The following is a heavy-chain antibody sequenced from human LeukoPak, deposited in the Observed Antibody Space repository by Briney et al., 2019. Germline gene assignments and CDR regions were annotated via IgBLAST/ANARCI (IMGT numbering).Heavy chain of an antibody. Sequence: SETLSLTCTVSGGSISSGGYYWSWIRQPPGKGLEWIGYVYYSGSTNYNPSLKSRVTISVDTSKTQFSLKLSSVTAADTAVYYCARERRSGTYYYFDYWGQGTLVTVSS. J-gene: IGHJ4*02. CDR3: ARERRSGTYYYFDY. CDR2: VYYSGST. V-gene: IGHV4-61*08. D-gene: IGHD1-26*01. CDR1: GGSISSGGYY.